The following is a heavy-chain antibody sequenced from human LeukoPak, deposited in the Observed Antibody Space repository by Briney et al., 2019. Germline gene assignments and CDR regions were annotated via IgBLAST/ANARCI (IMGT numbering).Heavy chain of an antibody. CDR2: IIPILGIA. D-gene: IGHD1-26*01. CDR3: ARDGRRRTYSGSYPEHFDY. J-gene: IGHJ4*02. CDR1: GGTFSSYA. Sequence: LWASVKVSCKASGGTFSSYAISWVRQAPGQGLEWMGRIIPILGIANYAQKFQGRVTITADKSTSTAYMELSSLRSDDTAVYYCARDGRRRTYSGSYPEHFDYWGQGTLVTVSS. V-gene: IGHV1-69*04.